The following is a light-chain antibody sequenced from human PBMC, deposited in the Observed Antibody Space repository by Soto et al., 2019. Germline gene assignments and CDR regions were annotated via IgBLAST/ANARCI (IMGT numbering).Light chain of an antibody. CDR3: QSSDGNNMV. CDR2: EDN. J-gene: IGLJ2*01. Sequence: NFMLTQPHSVSESPGKTVIISGTGSSGSIASGYVQWYQQRPGSAPTTLIYEDNQRPAGVPDRFSGSIDSSSNSASLTISGLRPEDEADYYCQSSDGNNMVFGGGTKLTVL. CDR1: SGSIASGY. V-gene: IGLV6-57*02.